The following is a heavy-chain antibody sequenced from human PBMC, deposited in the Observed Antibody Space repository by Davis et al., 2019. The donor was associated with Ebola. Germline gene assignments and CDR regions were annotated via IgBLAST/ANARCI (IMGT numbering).Heavy chain of an antibody. CDR1: GLTFDDYA. Sequence: PGGSLRLSCATSGLTFDDYAMHWFRQAPGEGLEWVSGINSNSGTSAYADSVKGRFTISRDNAQDSLYLQMNSLRTEDTAFYYCGKDFYGSGSYIDAWGQGTLVTVSS. D-gene: IGHD3-10*01. V-gene: IGHV3-9*01. CDR2: INSNSGTS. CDR3: GKDFYGSGSYIDA. J-gene: IGHJ5*02.